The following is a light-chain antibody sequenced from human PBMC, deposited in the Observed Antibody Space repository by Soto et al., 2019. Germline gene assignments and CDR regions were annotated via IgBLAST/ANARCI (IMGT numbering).Light chain of an antibody. V-gene: IGKV3-15*01. CDR2: DTS. J-gene: IGKJ4*01. CDR3: QQYNRWPLT. CDR1: QSIYEK. Sequence: EIVMTQSPATLSVSPGERVTLFCRASQSIYEKLAWYQQKPGQTPRLVIYDTSTRATGTPGSFSGSGSGTEFTLTISSLQSEDFAVYYCQQYNRWPLTFGGGTKVGIK.